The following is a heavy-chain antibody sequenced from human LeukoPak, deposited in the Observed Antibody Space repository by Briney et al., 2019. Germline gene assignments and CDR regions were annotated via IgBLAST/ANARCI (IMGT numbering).Heavy chain of an antibody. V-gene: IGHV1-18*04. CDR2: ISSYNGNT. CDR3: ARGTISGADYYYMDV. CDR1: GYTFTSHY. D-gene: IGHD1-1*01. Sequence: ASVKISCKASGYTFTSHYVHWVRQAPGQGLKWMGWISSYNGNTKYAQKFQGRVTMTTDTSTSTAYMELRSLTSDDTAVYYCARGTISGADYYYMDVWGKGTTVTVSS. J-gene: IGHJ6*03.